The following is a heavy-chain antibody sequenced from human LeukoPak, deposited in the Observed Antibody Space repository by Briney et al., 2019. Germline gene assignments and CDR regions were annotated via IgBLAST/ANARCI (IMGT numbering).Heavy chain of an antibody. D-gene: IGHD1-26*01. Sequence: PGGSLRLSCAASGFTFINYNMNWVRQAPGKGLEWVSYISGSSNTIYYADSVEGRFTISRDNAKNSLALQMNSLRAEDTAVYYCARPWEITMSERSYNWFDSWGQGTLVTVSS. V-gene: IGHV3-48*01. CDR1: GFTFINYN. J-gene: IGHJ5*01. CDR3: ARPWEITMSERSYNWFDS. CDR2: ISGSSNTI.